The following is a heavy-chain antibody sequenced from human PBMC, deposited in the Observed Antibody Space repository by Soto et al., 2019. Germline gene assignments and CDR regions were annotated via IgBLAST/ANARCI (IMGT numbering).Heavy chain of an antibody. Sequence: QVHLVESGGGVVQPGRSLRLSCAASGFTFSSYGMHWVRQAPGKGLEWVAVIWYDGSNKYYADSVKGRFTISRDNSKNTLYLQMNSLRAEDTAVYYCARDIPEGLAYCGGDCYSPPWFDPWGQGTLVTVSS. CDR1: GFTFSSYG. D-gene: IGHD2-21*02. CDR2: IWYDGSNK. CDR3: ARDIPEGLAYCGGDCYSPPWFDP. V-gene: IGHV3-33*01. J-gene: IGHJ5*02.